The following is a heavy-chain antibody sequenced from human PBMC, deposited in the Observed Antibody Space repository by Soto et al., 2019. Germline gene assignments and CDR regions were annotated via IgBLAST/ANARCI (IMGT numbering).Heavy chain of an antibody. CDR3: ANSQSIESRPFDD. Sequence: EVQLVESGGGLVQPGRSLRLSCEASGFMFDDYAMYWVRQAPGKGLEWVSGISWNSNSIVYADSVKGRFTISRDNAKNSLYLHMNSLKPEDTALYYCANSQSIESRPFDDWGQGPMVTVSS. CDR2: ISWNSNSI. J-gene: IGHJ4*02. D-gene: IGHD2-15*01. CDR1: GFMFDDYA. V-gene: IGHV3-9*01.